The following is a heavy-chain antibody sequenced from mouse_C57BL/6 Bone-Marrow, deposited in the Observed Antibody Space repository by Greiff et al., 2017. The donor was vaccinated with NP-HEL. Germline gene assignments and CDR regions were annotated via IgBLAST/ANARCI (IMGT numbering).Heavy chain of an antibody. V-gene: IGHV1-83*01. CDR2: YPGSGNTY. D-gene: IGHD1-1*01. Sequence: VHVKQSGPELVKPGASVKMSCKASGYPFTDYYMHWVKQKPGKGLEWIGEIYPGSGNTYYNEKFKGKATLTADTSSSTAYMQLSSLTSEDSAVYFCARWDYYGSIDYWGQGTTLTVSS. J-gene: IGHJ2*01. CDR1: YPFTDYYM. CDR3: RWDYYGSIDY.